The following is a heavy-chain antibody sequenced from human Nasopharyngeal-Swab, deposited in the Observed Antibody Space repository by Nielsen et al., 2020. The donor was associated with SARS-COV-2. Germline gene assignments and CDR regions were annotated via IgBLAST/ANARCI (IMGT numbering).Heavy chain of an antibody. CDR3: ARVNVDTAMSYYYMDV. D-gene: IGHD5-18*01. CDR1: GFSLSTSGMC. CDR2: IDWDDDK. V-gene: IGHV2-70*11. Sequence: SGPTLVKPTQTLTLTCTFSGFSLSTSGMCVSWIRQPPGKALEWLARIDWDDDKYYSTSLKTRLTISKDTSKNQVVLTMTNMDPVDTATYYCARVNVDTAMSYYYMDVWGKGTTVTVSS. J-gene: IGHJ6*03.